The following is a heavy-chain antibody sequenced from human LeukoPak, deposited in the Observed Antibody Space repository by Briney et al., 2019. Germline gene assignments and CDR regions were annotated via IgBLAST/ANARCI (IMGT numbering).Heavy chain of an antibody. D-gene: IGHD2-2*01. Sequence: PGGSLRLSCAASGFTFSSYAMSWVRQAPGKGLEWVSAISGSGGSTYYADSVKGRFTISRDNSKNTLYLQMNSLRAEDTAVYYCAKAQTVVAAATRWQVGAFDLWGQGTVVTVSA. V-gene: IGHV3-23*01. J-gene: IGHJ3*01. CDR1: GFTFSSYA. CDR2: ISGSGGST. CDR3: AKAQTVVAAATRWQVGAFDL.